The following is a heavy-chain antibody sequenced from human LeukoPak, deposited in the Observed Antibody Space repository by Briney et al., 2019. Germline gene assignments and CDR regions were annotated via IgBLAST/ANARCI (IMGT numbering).Heavy chain of an antibody. D-gene: IGHD2-15*01. J-gene: IGHJ4*02. CDR2: IKQDGSEE. Sequence: GGSLRLSCAASGFSISTYWMTWVRQAPGKGLEWAANIKQDGSEEYYVDSVKGRFTVSRDNAKNSLYLQMNSLRAEDTAVYYCASWVGRDYWGQGTLVTVFS. CDR1: GFSISTYW. CDR3: ASWVGRDY. V-gene: IGHV3-7*01.